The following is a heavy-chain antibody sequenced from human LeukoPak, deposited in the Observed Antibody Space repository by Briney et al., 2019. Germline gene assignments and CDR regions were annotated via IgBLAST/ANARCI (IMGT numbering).Heavy chain of an antibody. V-gene: IGHV4-30-2*01. CDR2: IYHSGST. J-gene: IGHJ5*02. D-gene: IGHD1-20*01. CDR1: GGSISSGGYS. Sequence: PSETLSLTCAVSGGSISSGGYSWSWIRQPPGKGLEWIGYIYHSGSTYYNPSLKSRVTISVDRSKNQFSLKLSSMTAADTAVYYCARGYWFDPWGQGTLVTVSS. CDR3: ARGYWFDP.